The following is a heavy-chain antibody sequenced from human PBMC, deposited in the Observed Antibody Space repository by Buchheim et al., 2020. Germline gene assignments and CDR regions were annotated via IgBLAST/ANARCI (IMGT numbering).Heavy chain of an antibody. Sequence: QVQLVESGGGVVQPGRSLRLSCAASGFIFSSNAMHWVRQAPGKGLEWMAVISYDGSNKYYEDSVKGRLTISRDNSKKTLYLQMSSLRSEDTAVYYCAKYFINGMDVWGQGTT. CDR1: GFIFSSNA. CDR2: ISYDGSNK. J-gene: IGHJ6*02. D-gene: IGHD2/OR15-2a*01. CDR3: AKYFINGMDV. V-gene: IGHV3-30*18.